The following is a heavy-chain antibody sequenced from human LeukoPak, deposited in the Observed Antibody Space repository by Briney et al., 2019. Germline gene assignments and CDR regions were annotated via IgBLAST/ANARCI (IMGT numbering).Heavy chain of an antibody. J-gene: IGHJ4*02. Sequence: SETLSLTCTVSGGSISGYSWSWIRQPPGKGLEWIGYIYYSGSTNYNPSLKSRVTTSVDTSKKQFSLKLSSVTAADTAVYYCAAQGRYSSGWRADYWGQGTLVTVSS. V-gene: IGHV4-59*01. CDR2: IYYSGST. CDR3: AAQGRYSSGWRADY. CDR1: GGSISGYS. D-gene: IGHD6-19*01.